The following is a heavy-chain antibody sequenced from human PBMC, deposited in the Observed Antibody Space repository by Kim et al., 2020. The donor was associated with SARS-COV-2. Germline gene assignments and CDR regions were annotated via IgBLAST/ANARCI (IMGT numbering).Heavy chain of an antibody. J-gene: IGHJ4*02. CDR3: ARIGYYGSGSYHDPYYFAY. CDR2: IDWDDDK. D-gene: IGHD3-10*01. V-gene: IGHV2-70*01. CDR1: GFSLSTSGMC. Sequence: SGPTLVKPTQTLTLTCTFSGFSLSTSGMCVSWIRQPPGKALEWLALIDWDDDKYYSTSLKTRLTISKDTSKNQVVLTMTNMDPVDTATYYCARIGYYGSGSYHDPYYFAYWGQGTLVTVSS.